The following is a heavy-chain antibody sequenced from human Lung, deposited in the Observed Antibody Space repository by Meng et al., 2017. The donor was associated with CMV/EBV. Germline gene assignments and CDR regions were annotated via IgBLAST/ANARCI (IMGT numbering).Heavy chain of an antibody. J-gene: IGHJ4*02. CDR1: GYTFTIYA. V-gene: IGHV7-4-1*02. CDR2: INTNTGNP. D-gene: IGHD6-25*01. CDR3: ARDSEAADY. Sequence: VHLVPAVFELKKSGASVKVTCKASGYTFTIYAMNWVRQAHGQGLEWMGWINTNTGNPTYAQGFTGRFVFSLDTSVSTAYLQISSLKAEDTAVYYCARDSEAADYWGQGTLVTVSS.